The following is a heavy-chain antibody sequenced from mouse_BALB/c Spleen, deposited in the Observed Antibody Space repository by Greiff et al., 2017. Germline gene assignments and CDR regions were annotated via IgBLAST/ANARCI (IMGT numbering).Heavy chain of an antibody. CDR1: GFSLTGYG. CDR3: ARDRNDGYSFDY. Sequence: VQGVESGPGLVAPSQSLSITCTVSGFSLTGYGVNWVRQPPGKGLEWLGMIWGDGSTDYNSALKSRLSISKDNSKSQVFLKMNRLQTDDTARYYCARDRNDGYSFDYWGQGTTLTVSS. CDR2: IWGDGST. J-gene: IGHJ2*01. V-gene: IGHV2-6-7*01. D-gene: IGHD2-3*01.